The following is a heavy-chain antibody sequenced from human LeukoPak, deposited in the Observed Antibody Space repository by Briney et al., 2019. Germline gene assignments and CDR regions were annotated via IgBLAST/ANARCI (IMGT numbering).Heavy chain of an antibody. J-gene: IGHJ4*02. CDR3: ASPYCSSTSCYATVFDY. CDR1: GFTFSSYS. Sequence: GGSLRLSCAASGFTFSSYSMNWVRQAPGKGLEWVSSISSSSSYIYYADSVKGRFTISRDNAKNSLYLQMNSLRAGDTAVYYCASPYCSSTSCYATVFDYWGQGTLVTVSS. CDR2: ISSSSSYI. D-gene: IGHD2-2*01. V-gene: IGHV3-21*01.